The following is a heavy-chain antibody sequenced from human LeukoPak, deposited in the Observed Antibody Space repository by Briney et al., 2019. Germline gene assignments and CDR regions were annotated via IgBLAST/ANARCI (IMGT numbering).Heavy chain of an antibody. D-gene: IGHD2-21*02. CDR3: ARSPCGGACPYWYFDI. Sequence: SETLSLTCAVYGGSFSGYYWSWIRQPPGKGLEWIGEINHSGSTNYNPSLKSRVTISVDTSKNQFSLKLSSVTAADTAVYYCARSPCGGACPYWYFDIWGRGTLVTVSS. V-gene: IGHV4-34*01. CDR1: GGSFSGYY. CDR2: INHSGST. J-gene: IGHJ2*01.